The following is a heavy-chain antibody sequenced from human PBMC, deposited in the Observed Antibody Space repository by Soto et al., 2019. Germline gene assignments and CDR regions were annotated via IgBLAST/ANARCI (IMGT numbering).Heavy chain of an antibody. D-gene: IGHD2-15*01. CDR2: ISHSGST. V-gene: IGHV4-39*07. CDR1: GCSISSSSNY. Sequence: SETLSLTCSVSGCSISSSSNYWGWSRQPPGEGLEWIGTISHSGSTYYNPSLKSRVTISVDTSKNQFSLKLSSVTAADTAVYYCARDRLHSAAATPRSASYFDYWGQGTLVTVS. CDR3: ARDRLHSAAATPRSASYFDY. J-gene: IGHJ4*02.